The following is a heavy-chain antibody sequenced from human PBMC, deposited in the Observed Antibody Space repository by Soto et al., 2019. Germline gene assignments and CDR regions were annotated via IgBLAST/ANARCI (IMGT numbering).Heavy chain of an antibody. V-gene: IGHV6-1*01. J-gene: IGHJ4*02. Sequence: QVQLQQSGPGLVKPSQTLSLTCAISGDSVSSNSAAWNWIRQSPSRGLEWLGRTYYRSKWYNDYAVSVKSRITINPDTSKNQFSLQLNSVTPEDTAVYYCARDFRKYYYDSSGPYYFDYWGQGTLVTVSS. D-gene: IGHD3-22*01. CDR2: TYYRSKWYN. CDR3: ARDFRKYYYDSSGPYYFDY. CDR1: GDSVSSNSAA.